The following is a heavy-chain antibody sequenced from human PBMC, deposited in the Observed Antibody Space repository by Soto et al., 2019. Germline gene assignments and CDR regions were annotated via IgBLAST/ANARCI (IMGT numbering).Heavy chain of an antibody. J-gene: IGHJ4*02. V-gene: IGHV1-69*12. CDR3: ARVYGSEVDY. CDR1: GGTFSSYA. Sequence: QVQLVQSGAEVKKPGSSVKVSCKASGGTFSSYAISWVRQAPGQGFEWMGGIIPNFGTANYAQKFHGRFTITADESTSTAYMELSSLRSEDKAGYYCARVYGSEVDYWGQGTLVTVSS. D-gene: IGHD3-10*01. CDR2: IIPNFGTA.